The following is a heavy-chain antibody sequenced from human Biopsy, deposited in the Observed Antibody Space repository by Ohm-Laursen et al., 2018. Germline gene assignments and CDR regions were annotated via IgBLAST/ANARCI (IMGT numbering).Heavy chain of an antibody. V-gene: IGHV1-2*02. D-gene: IGHD2-15*01. J-gene: IGHJ4*02. CDR2: IDPDSGRT. Sequence: ASVKVSCKAPGGTFSNYGVNRVRQAPGQGLEWMGWIDPDSGRTSFGQNFQGRVTMTSDTSTGTAYLELTRLRSDDTAVYYCARDPYCSGGNCYSPLDHWGQGTLVTVSA. CDR1: GGTFSNYG. CDR3: ARDPYCSGGNCYSPLDH.